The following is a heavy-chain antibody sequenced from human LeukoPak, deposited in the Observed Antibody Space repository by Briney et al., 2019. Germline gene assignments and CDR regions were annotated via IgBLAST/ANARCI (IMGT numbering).Heavy chain of an antibody. Sequence: GRSLRLSCAASGFTFSSYGMHWVRQAPGKGLEWVAVIWYDGSNKYYADSVKGRFTISRDNSKNTLYLQTNSLRAEDTAVYYCARNYDYGDYVTNNYFDYWGQGTLVTVSS. V-gene: IGHV3-33*01. D-gene: IGHD4-17*01. CDR2: IWYDGSNK. CDR1: GFTFSSYG. CDR3: ARNYDYGDYVTNNYFDY. J-gene: IGHJ4*02.